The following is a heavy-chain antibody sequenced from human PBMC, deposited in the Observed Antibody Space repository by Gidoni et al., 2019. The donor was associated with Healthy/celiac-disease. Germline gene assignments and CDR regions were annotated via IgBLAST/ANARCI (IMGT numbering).Heavy chain of an antibody. CDR2: ISSSSSYI. CDR3: ATSGRGTGGTDY. Sequence: EVQLVESGGGLVKPGGSLRLSCAASGFTFSSYSMNWVRQAPGKGLEWVSSISSSSSYISYADSVKGRFTISRDNAKNSLYLQMNSLRAEDTAVYYCATSGRGTGGTDYWGQGTLVTVSS. CDR1: GFTFSSYS. J-gene: IGHJ4*02. D-gene: IGHD3-10*01. V-gene: IGHV3-21*01.